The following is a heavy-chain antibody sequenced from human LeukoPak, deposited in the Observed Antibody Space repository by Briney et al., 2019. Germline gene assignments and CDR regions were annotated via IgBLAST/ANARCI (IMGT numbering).Heavy chain of an antibody. CDR2: VWYDGGNR. V-gene: IGHV3-33*01. Sequence: GGSLRLSCVASGFTLRSYGMRWVRQAPGRGLEWVAVVWYDGGNRYYVDSVKGRFTISRDNSKNTLYLQMNSLRAEDTAVYYCARDFGGDYDAFDIWGQGTVVTVSS. J-gene: IGHJ3*02. CDR1: GFTLRSYG. CDR3: ARDFGGDYDAFDI. D-gene: IGHD2-21*02.